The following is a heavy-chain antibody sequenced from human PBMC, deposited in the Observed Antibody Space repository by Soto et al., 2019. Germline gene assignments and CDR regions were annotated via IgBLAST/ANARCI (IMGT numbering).Heavy chain of an antibody. CDR2: ISAKSGNT. Sequence: ASVKVSCKASGYTFTSFGISWVRQAPGQGLEGRGWISAKSGNTNYAQKFQDRVTMTTDTSTSTAYMELRSLRPDDTAVYYCARGVRDIFVRVGVMDVWGQGTTGTVSS. J-gene: IGHJ6*02. V-gene: IGHV1-18*04. CDR3: ARGVRDIFVRVGVMDV. CDR1: GYTFTSFG. D-gene: IGHD3-10*02.